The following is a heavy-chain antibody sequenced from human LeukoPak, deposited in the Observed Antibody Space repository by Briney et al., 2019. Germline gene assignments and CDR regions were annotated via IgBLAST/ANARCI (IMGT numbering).Heavy chain of an antibody. V-gene: IGHV1-18*01. CDR3: AREIEYCTNGVCFPWFDP. CDR2: ISAYNGNT. CDR1: GYTFTSYG. D-gene: IGHD2-8*01. Sequence: ASVKVSCKASGYTFTSYGISWVRQAPGQGLEWMGWISAYNGNTNYAQKLQGRVTMTTDTSTSTADMELRSLRSDDTAVYYCAREIEYCTNGVCFPWFDPWGQGTLVTVSS. J-gene: IGHJ5*02.